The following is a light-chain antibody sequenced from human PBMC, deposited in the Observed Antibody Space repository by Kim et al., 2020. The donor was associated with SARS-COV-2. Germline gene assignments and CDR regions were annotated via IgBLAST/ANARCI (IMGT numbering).Light chain of an antibody. V-gene: IGKV1-39*01. CDR3: HQTYSTPYT. CDR1: QSITNC. J-gene: IGKJ2*01. Sequence: SASVGDRVTITCRASQSITNCLHWYQQKPGIAPKLLISTASNLQDGVPSRFSGSGSGTDFTLTIDSLKPEDFATYHCHQTYSTPYTFGQGTKLEI. CDR2: TAS.